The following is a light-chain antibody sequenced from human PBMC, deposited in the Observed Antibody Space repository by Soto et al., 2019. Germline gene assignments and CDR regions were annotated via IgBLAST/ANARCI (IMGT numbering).Light chain of an antibody. CDR3: SAYTTSNSLGV. CDR1: RSDVGGYNY. V-gene: IGLV2-14*01. CDR2: DLS. Sequence: QSALTQPASVSGSPGQSITISCTGSRSDVGGYNYVSWYQQHPGKATKLMIYDLSNRPSGVSDRFSGSKSGNTASLTISGLQAEDEADYYCSAYTTSNSLGVFGAGTKVTVL. J-gene: IGLJ1*01.